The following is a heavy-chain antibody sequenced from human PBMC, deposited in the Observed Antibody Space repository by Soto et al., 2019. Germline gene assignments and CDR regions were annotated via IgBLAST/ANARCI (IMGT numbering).Heavy chain of an antibody. CDR1: GYTFTSYG. V-gene: IGHV1-18*01. D-gene: IGHD6-13*01. CDR2: ISAYNGNT. CDR3: ARPQTSIAAAGLYYFDY. J-gene: IGHJ4*02. Sequence: QVQLVQSGAEVKKPGASVKVSCKASGYTFTSYGISWVRQAPGQGLEWMGWISAYNGNTNYAQKLQGRVTMTTDTSTSTAYRELRSLRSDDTAVYYCARPQTSIAAAGLYYFDYWGQGTLVTVSS.